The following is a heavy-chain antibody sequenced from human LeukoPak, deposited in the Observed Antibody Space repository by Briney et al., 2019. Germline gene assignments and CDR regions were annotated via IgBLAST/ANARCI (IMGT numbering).Heavy chain of an antibody. Sequence: GGSLRLSCAASGFTFDDYGMSWVRQAPGKGLEWVSGINWNGGSTGYADSVKGRFTISRDNAKNSLYLQMNSLRAEDTALYYCARLLQSYYDFWSGYSDYWGQGTLVTVSS. CDR3: ARLLQSYYDFWSGYSDY. D-gene: IGHD3-3*01. J-gene: IGHJ4*02. CDR1: GFTFDDYG. V-gene: IGHV3-20*04. CDR2: INWNGGST.